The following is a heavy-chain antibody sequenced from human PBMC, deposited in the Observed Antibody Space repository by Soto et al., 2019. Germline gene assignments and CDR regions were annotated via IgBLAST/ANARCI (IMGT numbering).Heavy chain of an antibody. D-gene: IGHD3-10*01. CDR1: GYTFTSYG. CDR3: ARDIFRAGFGESNWLDP. CDR2: INVYNGNT. Sequence: QVQLVQSGAEVKRPGASVKVSCKASGYTFTSYGISWVRQAPGQGLEWMGWINVYNGNTNYAQKLQGRVSMTDDTSTSTAYMELRSLRSDDMAVYYCARDIFRAGFGESNWLDPWGQGTLVTVSS. V-gene: IGHV1-18*03. J-gene: IGHJ5*02.